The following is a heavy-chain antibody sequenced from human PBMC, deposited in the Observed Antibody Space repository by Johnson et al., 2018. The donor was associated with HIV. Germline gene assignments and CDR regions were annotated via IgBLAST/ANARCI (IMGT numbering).Heavy chain of an antibody. D-gene: IGHD4-17*01. J-gene: IGHJ3*02. CDR3: ARDNGEDAFDI. CDR1: GFTFSSYD. Sequence: VQLVESGGGLVQPGGSLRLSCAASGFTFSSYDMHWVRQATGKGLEWVSAIGTAGDTYYPGSVKGRFTISRENAKNSLYLQMNSLRAGDTAVYYCARDNGEDAFDIWGLGTMVTVSS. CDR2: IGTAGDT. V-gene: IGHV3-13*01.